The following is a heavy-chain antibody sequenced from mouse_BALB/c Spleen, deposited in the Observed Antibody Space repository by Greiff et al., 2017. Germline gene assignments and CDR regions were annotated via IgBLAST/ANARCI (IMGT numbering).Heavy chain of an antibody. V-gene: IGHV3-6*02. Sequence: DVKLVESGPGLVKPSQSLSLTCSVTGYSITSGYYWNWIRQFPGNQLEWMGYISYDGSNNYNPSLKNRISITRDTSKNQFFLKLNSVTTEDTATYYCARASYGACMDYWGQGTSVTVSS. CDR2: ISYDGSN. J-gene: IGHJ4*01. CDR1: GYSITSGYY. D-gene: IGHD6-1*01. CDR3: ARASYGACMDY.